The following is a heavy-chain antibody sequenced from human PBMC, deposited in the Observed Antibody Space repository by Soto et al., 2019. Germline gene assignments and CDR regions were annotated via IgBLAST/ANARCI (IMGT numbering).Heavy chain of an antibody. CDR1: GYSFTSFG. CDR3: AAGAAGVAASGI. D-gene: IGHD6-13*01. CDR2: VNAYNGNT. V-gene: IGHV1-18*01. Sequence: QVQLVQSGGEVKKPGASVKVSCKASGYSFTSFGVNWVRQAPGQGLEWMGWVNAYNGNTNYAQKFQGRVTLTADTSTSTGYMEGGRLPSDDTAVYYWAAGAAGVAASGIWGQGTLVTVSS. J-gene: IGHJ4*02.